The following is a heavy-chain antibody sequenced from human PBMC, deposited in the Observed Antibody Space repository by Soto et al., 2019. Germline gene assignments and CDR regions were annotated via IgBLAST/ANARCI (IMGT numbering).Heavy chain of an antibody. D-gene: IGHD6-19*01. V-gene: IGHV1-46*01. Sequence: ASVKVSCKASGYIFTTYHLHWVRQAPGQGLEWMGVINPSTGSTTYAQKFQGRVTVTRDTSTNTVYVELSSLTSDDAAVYYCAGWYSSGYIDYWGQGTLVTVSS. CDR1: GYIFTTYH. CDR2: INPSTGST. CDR3: AGWYSSGYIDY. J-gene: IGHJ4*02.